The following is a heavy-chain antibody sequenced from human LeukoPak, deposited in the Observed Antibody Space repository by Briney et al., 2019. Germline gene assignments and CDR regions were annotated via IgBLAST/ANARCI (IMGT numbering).Heavy chain of an antibody. CDR1: AGSISSGSYY. CDR3: AREPELGSGDFDY. V-gene: IGHV4-61*02. CDR2: IYTSGST. D-gene: IGHD7-27*01. Sequence: SESPSLTCTVSAGSISSGSYYWSWIRQPAGKGLEWIGRIYTSGSTNYNPSLKSRATISVDTSKNQFSLKLSSVAGADTAVYYFAREPELGSGDFDYWGQGTLLTVSS. J-gene: IGHJ4*02.